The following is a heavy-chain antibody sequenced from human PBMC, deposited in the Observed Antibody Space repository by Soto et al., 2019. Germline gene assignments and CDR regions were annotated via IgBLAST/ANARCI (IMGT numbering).Heavy chain of an antibody. CDR3: ARRQPGYSSGWYFDY. CDR1: GGSISSYY. Sequence: PSETLSLTCTVSGGSISSYYWSWIRQPPGKGLEWIGYIYYSGSTNYNPSLKSRVTISVDTSKNQFSLKLSSVTAADTAVYYCARRQPGYSSGWYFDYWGQGTLVTVSS. J-gene: IGHJ4*02. V-gene: IGHV4-59*08. D-gene: IGHD6-19*01. CDR2: IYYSGST.